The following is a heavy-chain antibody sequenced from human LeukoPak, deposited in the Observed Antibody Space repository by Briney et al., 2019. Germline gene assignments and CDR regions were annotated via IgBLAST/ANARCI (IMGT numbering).Heavy chain of an antibody. J-gene: IGHJ3*02. Sequence: ASVKVSCKASGYTFTSYDNNWVRQATGQGLEWMGWMNPNSGNTGYAQKFQGRVTITRNTSISTAYMELSSLRSEDTAVYYCARVVTGTTNAFDIWGQGTMVTVSS. CDR2: MNPNSGNT. CDR1: GYTFTSYD. CDR3: ARVVTGTTNAFDI. V-gene: IGHV1-8*03. D-gene: IGHD1-7*01.